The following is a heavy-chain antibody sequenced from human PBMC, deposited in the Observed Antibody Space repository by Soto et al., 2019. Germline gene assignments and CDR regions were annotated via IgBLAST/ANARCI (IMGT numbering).Heavy chain of an antibody. CDR2: IDTSSTKI. D-gene: IGHD3-3*01. CDR3: ASHYDMWSGYLSPVDY. V-gene: IGHV3-11*01. Sequence: GGSLRLSCAASGYTFSDYYMSWIRQAPGKVLEWISYIDTSSTKIYYADSVKGRFTISRDNAKNSLYLEMNSLRDEDTAVYYCASHYDMWSGYLSPVDYWGQGTLVTVSS. CDR1: GYTFSDYY. J-gene: IGHJ4*02.